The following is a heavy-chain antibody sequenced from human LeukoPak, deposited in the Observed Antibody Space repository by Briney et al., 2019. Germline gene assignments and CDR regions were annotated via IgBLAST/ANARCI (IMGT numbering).Heavy chain of an antibody. CDR3: ARGEGPTVGTT. V-gene: IGHV3-23*01. CDR2: ITDDGYNT. J-gene: IGHJ1*01. D-gene: IGHD1-1*01. CDR1: GFTFSAFA. Sequence: QAGGSLRLSCAASGFTFSAFAMTWVRQAPGKGLEWVSTITDDGYNTYSADSVKGRITFSRDNSKNTLSLQLRSLRAEDTAVYYCARGEGPTVGTTWGQGTLVIVSS.